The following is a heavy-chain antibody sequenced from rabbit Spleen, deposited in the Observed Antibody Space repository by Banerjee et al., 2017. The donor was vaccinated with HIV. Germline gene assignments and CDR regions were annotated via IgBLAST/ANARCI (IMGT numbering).Heavy chain of an antibody. CDR1: GFSFSSRYY. CDR3: GRGGNL. V-gene: IGHV1S40*01. Sequence: QSLEESGGDLVKPGASLTLTCAASGFSFSSRYYICWVRQAPGKGLEWIAYIDTGTSNSAVYASWAKGRFTISKTSSTTVTLQMTSLTAADTAMYFCGRGGNLWGQGTLVTVS. CDR2: IDTGTSNSA. J-gene: IGHJ4*01.